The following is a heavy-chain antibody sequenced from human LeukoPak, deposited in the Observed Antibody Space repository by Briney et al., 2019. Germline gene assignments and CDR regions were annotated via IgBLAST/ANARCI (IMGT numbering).Heavy chain of an antibody. V-gene: IGHV3-66*01. CDR1: GAPISSSSYY. CDR2: IYNGGSA. CDR3: AREASYSGSWWYFDH. D-gene: IGHD6-13*01. J-gene: IGHJ4*02. Sequence: ETLSLTCTVSGAPISSSSYYWVWIRQPPGKGLEWVSVIYNGGSANYADSVKGRLTISRDNSKNKVYLQMNSLRVEDTAVYYCAREASYSGSWWYFDHWGQGTLVTVSS.